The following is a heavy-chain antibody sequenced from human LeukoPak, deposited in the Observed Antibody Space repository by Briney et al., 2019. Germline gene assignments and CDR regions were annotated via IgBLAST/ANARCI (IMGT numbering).Heavy chain of an antibody. CDR2: IYYSGST. CDR1: GGSISSCY. D-gene: IGHD2-15*01. J-gene: IGHJ6*02. V-gene: IGHV4-59*08. CDR3: ARQSVFCSGGSCIRGLDV. Sequence: SETLSLTCTVSGGSISSCYWSWIRQPPGKGLEWIGYIYYSGSTNYNPSLKSRVTISVDTSKNQFSLKLSSVTAADTAVYYCARQSVFCSGGSCIRGLDVWGQGTTVTVSS.